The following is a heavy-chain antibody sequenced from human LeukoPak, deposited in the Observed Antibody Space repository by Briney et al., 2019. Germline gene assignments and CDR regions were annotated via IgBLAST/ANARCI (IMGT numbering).Heavy chain of an antibody. D-gene: IGHD5-12*01. CDR1: GYTFTSYY. CDR3: ARVHSGYDYRTGYFDY. CDR2: INPSGGST. J-gene: IGHJ4*02. Sequence: GASVKVSCKASGYTFTSYYMHWVRQAPGQGLEWMGIINPSGGSTSYAQKFQGRVTMTRDTSTSTVYMELSSLRSEDTAVYYCARVHSGYDYRTGYFDYWGLGTLVTVSS. V-gene: IGHV1-46*01.